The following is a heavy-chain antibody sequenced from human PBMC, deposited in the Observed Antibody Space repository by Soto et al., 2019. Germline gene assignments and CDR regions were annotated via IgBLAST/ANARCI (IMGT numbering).Heavy chain of an antibody. Sequence: QVQLVESGGGVVQPGRSLRLSCAASGFTFSSYAMHWVRQAPGKGLEWVAVISYDGSNKYYADSVKGRFTISRDNSKNTRYLQMNSLRAEDTAVYYCARDPPHYDSSGYPLDYWGQGTLVTVSS. CDR3: ARDPPHYDSSGYPLDY. V-gene: IGHV3-30-3*01. CDR2: ISYDGSNK. D-gene: IGHD3-22*01. J-gene: IGHJ4*02. CDR1: GFTFSSYA.